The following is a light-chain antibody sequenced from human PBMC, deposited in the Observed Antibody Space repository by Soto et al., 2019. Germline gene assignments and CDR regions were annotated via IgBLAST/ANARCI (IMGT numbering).Light chain of an antibody. J-gene: IGKJ4*01. V-gene: IGKV3-15*01. Sequence: EIVLTQSPVTLSLSPGGRATLSCRASQGVSSTYLAWYQQKPGQAPRLLIYGASIRATGVPATFSGSGSGTEFTLSISSLQSEHLGVYYCQQDSSWPLTFGGGTK. CDR2: GAS. CDR3: QQDSSWPLT. CDR1: QGVSSTY.